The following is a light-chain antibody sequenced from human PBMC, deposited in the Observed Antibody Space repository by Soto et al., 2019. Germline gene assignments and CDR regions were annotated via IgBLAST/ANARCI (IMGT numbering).Light chain of an antibody. J-gene: IGKJ1*01. CDR1: QSVADN. CDR3: QQYGSSGT. Sequence: EVVMTQSPATLSVSPGERVTLSCRSSQSVADNLAWFQQKPGQGPRLLIYDASNRATGIPARFSGSGSGTDFTLTISRLEPEDFAVYYCQQYGSSGTFGQGTKVDIK. V-gene: IGKV3-20*01. CDR2: DAS.